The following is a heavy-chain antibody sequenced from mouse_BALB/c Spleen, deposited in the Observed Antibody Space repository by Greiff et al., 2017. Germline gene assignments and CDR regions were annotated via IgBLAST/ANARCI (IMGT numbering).Heavy chain of an antibody. Sequence: EVNVVESGGGLVKPGGSLKLSCAASGFTFSSYAMSWVRQSPEKRLEWVAEISSGGSYTYYPDTVTGRFTISRDNAKNTLYLEMSSLRSEDTAMYYCARRHDGAMDYWGQGTSVTVSS. J-gene: IGHJ4*01. CDR3: ARRHDGAMDY. D-gene: IGHD2-14*01. V-gene: IGHV5-9-4*01. CDR2: ISSGGSYT. CDR1: GFTFSSYA.